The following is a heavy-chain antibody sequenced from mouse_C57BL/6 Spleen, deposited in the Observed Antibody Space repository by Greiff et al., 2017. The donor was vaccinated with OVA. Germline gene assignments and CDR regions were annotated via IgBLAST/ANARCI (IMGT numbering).Heavy chain of an antibody. CDR1: GYSFTGYF. CDR3: ASHRGDYYAMDY. V-gene: IGHV1-20*01. J-gene: IGHJ4*01. CDR2: INPYNGDT. Sequence: VQLQQSGPELVKPGDSVKISCKASGYSFTGYFMNWVMQSNGKSLEWIGRINPYNGDTFYNQKFKGKATLTVDKSSSTAHMELRSLTSEDSAVYYCASHRGDYYAMDYWGQGTSVTVSS.